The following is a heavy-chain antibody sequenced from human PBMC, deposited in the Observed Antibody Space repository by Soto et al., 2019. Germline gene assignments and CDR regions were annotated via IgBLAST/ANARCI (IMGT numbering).Heavy chain of an antibody. CDR3: ARDKDRQQLGGNYYYIMDV. D-gene: IGHD3-3*02. V-gene: IGHV1-69*12. Sequence: QVPLVQSGAEVKKPGSSVKVSCKTSGGTFRTSAISWVRQAPGQGLEWMGGIMPVFSTPDYAQKFQGRVTITADEATGTAYMELSSLRSEDTAVYYCARDKDRQQLGGNYYYIMDVWGQGTTVTVSS. CDR2: IMPVFSTP. CDR1: GGTFRTSA. J-gene: IGHJ6*01.